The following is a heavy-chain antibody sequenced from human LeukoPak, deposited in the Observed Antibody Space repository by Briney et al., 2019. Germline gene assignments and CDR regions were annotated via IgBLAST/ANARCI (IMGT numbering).Heavy chain of an antibody. CDR1: GINVSSSY. Sequence: GGSLRLSCAASGINVSSSYLSWVRQVPGKGLEWVSFIYSGGGTYSTDSVKGRFTISRDNSKNTLYLQMDSLRAEDTAIYYCAKGQGYYCDHWGQGTLVTVSS. CDR3: AKGQGYYCDH. D-gene: IGHD3-22*01. J-gene: IGHJ4*02. CDR2: IYSGGGT. V-gene: IGHV3-53*05.